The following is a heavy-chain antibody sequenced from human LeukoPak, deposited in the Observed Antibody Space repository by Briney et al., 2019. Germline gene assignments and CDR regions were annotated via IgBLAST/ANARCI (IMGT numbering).Heavy chain of an antibody. CDR1: GYTFSSYW. Sequence: GESLKISCQTSGYTFSSYWIAWVRQMPGKGLEWMGIIYPADSATKYSPAFQGQVIISADKSLTTAYLQWSSLKASDTAIYCCARHAAPGGAFFYYAVDVWGQGTTVVVSS. D-gene: IGHD1-26*01. V-gene: IGHV5-51*01. CDR3: ARHAAPGGAFFYYAVDV. CDR2: IYPADSAT. J-gene: IGHJ6*02.